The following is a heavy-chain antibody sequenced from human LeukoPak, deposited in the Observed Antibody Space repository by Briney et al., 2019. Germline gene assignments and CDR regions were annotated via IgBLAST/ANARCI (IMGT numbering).Heavy chain of an antibody. J-gene: IGHJ6*04. CDR3: AKAYAGSGRALYYYGMDV. CDR1: GFPFSSYA. Sequence: GGSLRLSCAASGFPFSSYAMTWVRQAPGKGLEWVSAISGSGGSTYYADSVRGRFTISRDNSKNTLYLQMNSLRVEDTAVYYCAKAYAGSGRALYYYGMDVWGKGTTVTVSS. V-gene: IGHV3-23*01. D-gene: IGHD3-10*01. CDR2: ISGSGGST.